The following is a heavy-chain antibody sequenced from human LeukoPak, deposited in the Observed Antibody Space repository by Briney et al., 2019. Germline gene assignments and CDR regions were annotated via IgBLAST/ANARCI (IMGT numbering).Heavy chain of an antibody. Sequence: SETPSLTCTVSGGSISSYYWSWIRQPPGKGLEWIGYIYYSGSTNYNPSLKSRVTISVDTSKNQFSLKLSSVTAADTAVYYCARHGNYYGSGSYYWGQGTLVTVSS. CDR3: ARHGNYYGSGSYY. J-gene: IGHJ4*02. V-gene: IGHV4-59*08. D-gene: IGHD3-10*01. CDR1: GGSISSYY. CDR2: IYYSGST.